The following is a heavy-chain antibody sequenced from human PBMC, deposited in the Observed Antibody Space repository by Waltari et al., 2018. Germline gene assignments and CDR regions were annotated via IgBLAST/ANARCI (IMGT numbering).Heavy chain of an antibody. CDR1: GFSVTNAW. CDR2: IKSRTEGGTT. CDR3: TTDRGIGPRPLFDS. Sequence: DVQLVESGGGLVKPGGSLRLSCAVSGFSVTNAWMGWVRQAPGKGLVWVGRIKSRTEGGTTDYATPVKGRFSISRDESQNTLYLQMNSLKTEDTAFYHCTTDRGIGPRPLFDSWGQGTLVTVSS. J-gene: IGHJ4*02. V-gene: IGHV3-15*01. D-gene: IGHD6-6*01.